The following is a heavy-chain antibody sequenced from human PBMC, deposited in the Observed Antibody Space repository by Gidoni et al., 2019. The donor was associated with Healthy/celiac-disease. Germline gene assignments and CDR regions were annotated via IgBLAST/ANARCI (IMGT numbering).Heavy chain of an antibody. V-gene: IGHV1-24*01. CDR1: GYTLTELS. D-gene: IGHD4-4*01. CDR3: ATWVKTTVTTHYYYYGMDV. J-gene: IGHJ6*02. CDR2: FDPEDGET. Sequence: QVQLVQSGAEVKKPGASVKVSCKVSGYTLTELSMHWVRQAPGKGLELMGGFDPEDGETIYAQKFQGRVTMTEDTSTDTAYMELSSLRSEDTAVYYCATWVKTTVTTHYYYYGMDVWGQGTTVTVSS.